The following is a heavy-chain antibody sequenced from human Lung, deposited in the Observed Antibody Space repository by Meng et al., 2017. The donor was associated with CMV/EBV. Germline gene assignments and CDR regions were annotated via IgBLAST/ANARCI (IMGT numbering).Heavy chain of an antibody. CDR3: LRRSGGSV. V-gene: IGHV4-4*02. CDR1: GDSITNHNW. D-gene: IGHD3-10*01. J-gene: IGHJ1*01. Sequence: QVQFRESGPALVKPSGTLSLTCAVSGDSITNHNWWAWVRQPPGKGLEWIGEIPHRGSSAYNPSLKSRVSMSIDKSKNQFSLKLTSVTAADTAVYHCLRRSGGSVWGQGTLVTVSS. CDR2: IPHRGSS.